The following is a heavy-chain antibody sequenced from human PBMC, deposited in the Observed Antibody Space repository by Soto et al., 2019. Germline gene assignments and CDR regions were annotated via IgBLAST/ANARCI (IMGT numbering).Heavy chain of an antibody. J-gene: IGHJ6*02. Sequence: ASVKVSCKASGYTFTSYGISWVRQAPGQGLEWMGWISAYNGNTNYAQKLQGRVTMTTDTSTSTAYMELRSLRSDDTAVYDGGGVPAPAIPSDIVVVPAATHYYYGMDVWGQGTTVTVSS. CDR1: GYTFTSYG. D-gene: IGHD2-2*01. CDR3: GGVPAPAIPSDIVVVPAATHYYYGMDV. CDR2: ISAYNGNT. V-gene: IGHV1-18*01.